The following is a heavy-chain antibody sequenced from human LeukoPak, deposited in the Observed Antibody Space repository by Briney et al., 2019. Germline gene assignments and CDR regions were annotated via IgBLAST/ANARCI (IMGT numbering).Heavy chain of an antibody. Sequence: QSGGSLRLSCAASGFTVSSNYMSWVRQAPGKGLEWVSVIYSGGSTYYADSVKGRFTISRDNSKNTLYLQMNSLRAEDTAVYYCAKDPPPYYYDSSGYFHYFDYWGQGTLVTVSS. CDR3: AKDPPPYYYDSSGYFHYFDY. CDR1: GFTVSSNY. D-gene: IGHD3-22*01. V-gene: IGHV3-53*01. J-gene: IGHJ4*02. CDR2: IYSGGST.